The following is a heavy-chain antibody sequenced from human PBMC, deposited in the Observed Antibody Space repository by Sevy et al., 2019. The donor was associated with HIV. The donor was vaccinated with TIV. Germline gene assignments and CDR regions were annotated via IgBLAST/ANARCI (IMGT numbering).Heavy chain of an antibody. D-gene: IGHD2-21*01. CDR2: IYTSGST. J-gene: IGHJ1*01. Sequence: SETLSLTCTVSGGSISSYYWSWIRQPAGKGLEWIGRIYTSGSTNYNPSLKSRVTMSEDMSKNQFSLKLSSVTAADTAVYDCARSGGNWSLGYFQHWGQGTLVTVSS. CDR1: GGSISSYY. CDR3: ARSGGNWSLGYFQH. V-gene: IGHV4-4*07.